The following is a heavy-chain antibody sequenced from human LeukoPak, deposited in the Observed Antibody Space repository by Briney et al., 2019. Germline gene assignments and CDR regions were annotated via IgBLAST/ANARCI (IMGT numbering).Heavy chain of an antibody. V-gene: IGHV4-59*11. J-gene: IGHJ5*02. D-gene: IGHD3-3*01. CDR1: GGSISSHY. CDR3: ARGNGGVYDFWSGYWRNWFDP. Sequence: SETLSLTCTVSGGSISSHYWSWIRQPPGKGLEWIGYIYYSGSTNYNPSLKSRVTISVDTSKNQFSLKPSSVTAADTAVYYCARGNGGVYDFWSGYWRNWFDPWGQGTLVTVSS. CDR2: IYYSGST.